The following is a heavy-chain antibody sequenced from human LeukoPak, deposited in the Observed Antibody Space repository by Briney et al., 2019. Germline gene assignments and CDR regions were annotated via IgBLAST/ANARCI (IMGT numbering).Heavy chain of an antibody. D-gene: IGHD6-13*01. J-gene: IGHJ6*02. Sequence: GASVKVSCKASGDTFSSYAISWVRQAPGQGLEWMGGIIPIFGTANYAQKFQGRVTITADESTSTAYMELSSLRSEDTAVYYCARVMSSSWSYYYYGMDVWGQGTTVTVSS. CDR3: ARVMSSSWSYYYYGMDV. CDR1: GDTFSSYA. V-gene: IGHV1-69*13. CDR2: IIPIFGTA.